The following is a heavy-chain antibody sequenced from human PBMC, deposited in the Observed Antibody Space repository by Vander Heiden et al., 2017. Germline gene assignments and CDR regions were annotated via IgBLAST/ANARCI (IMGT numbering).Heavy chain of an antibody. CDR2: ISDRGDTT. J-gene: IGHJ5*02. CDR1: LFPFSTYG. D-gene: IGHD6-19*01. CDR3: AKDRLGSYTSGWSNCFDP. Sequence: EVQLLESGGTLVQPGGYLRLPCAAPLFPFSTYGRNWVRQAPGKGLEWVSAISDRGDTTYYADSVKGRFTISRDNSKDMLFLQMNSLRVEDTAVYYCAKDRLGSYTSGWSNCFDPWGPGTLVTVSS. V-gene: IGHV3-23*01.